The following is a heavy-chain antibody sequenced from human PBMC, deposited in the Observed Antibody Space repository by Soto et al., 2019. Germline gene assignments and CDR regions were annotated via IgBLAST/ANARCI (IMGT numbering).Heavy chain of an antibody. V-gene: IGHV1-69*13. D-gene: IGHD6-13*01. Sequence: GASVKVSCKASGGTFSSYAISWVRQAPGQGLEWTGGISPISGTANYAQKFQGRVTTTADESTSTAYMELSSLRSEDTSVYYCARELREAAAGWFDPWGQGTLVTVSS. J-gene: IGHJ5*02. CDR2: ISPISGTA. CDR1: GGTFSSYA. CDR3: ARELREAAAGWFDP.